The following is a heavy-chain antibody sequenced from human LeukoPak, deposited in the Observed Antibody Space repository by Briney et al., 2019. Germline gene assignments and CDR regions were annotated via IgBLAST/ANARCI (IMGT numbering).Heavy chain of an antibody. CDR3: AGIPSMISGGAFDI. J-gene: IGHJ3*02. D-gene: IGHD3-22*01. CDR2: IYYSGST. CDR1: GGSISSGGYY. Sequence: SETLSLTCTVSGGSISSGGYYWSWIRQHPGKGLEWIGYIYYSGSTYYNPSLKSRVTISVDTSKNQFSLKLSSVTAADTAVYYCAGIPSMISGGAFDIWGQGTMVTVSS. V-gene: IGHV4-31*03.